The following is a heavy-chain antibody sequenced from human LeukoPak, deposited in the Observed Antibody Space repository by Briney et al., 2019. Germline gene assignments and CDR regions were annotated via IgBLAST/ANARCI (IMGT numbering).Heavy chain of an antibody. V-gene: IGHV4-39*07. CDR1: GGSFNSSSYS. CDR2: IYYRGTT. Sequence: SETLSLTCTVSGGSFNSSSYSWGWIRQPPGKGLEWIGSIYYRGTTYYTPSLRSRVTMSVDPSKNQVSLKLTSVTAADTAVYYCARDRGYSYGFDFWGQGTLVTVSS. CDR3: ARDRGYSYGFDF. D-gene: IGHD5-18*01. J-gene: IGHJ4*02.